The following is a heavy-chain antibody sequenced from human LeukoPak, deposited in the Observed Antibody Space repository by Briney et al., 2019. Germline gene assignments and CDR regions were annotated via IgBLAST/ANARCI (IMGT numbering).Heavy chain of an antibody. J-gene: IGHJ3*01. D-gene: IGHD2-15*01. CDR1: RGTFSSYA. Sequence: SVKVSCKASRGTFSSYAISWVRHAPGQGLECMGWISGYTGDTKYAQILQGRFTVTTDTSTSTAYMELRSLTYDDTAVYYCARAGYCGDGGCRGGSAFDVWGQGTMVTVSS. V-gene: IGHV1-18*01. CDR2: ISGYTGDT. CDR3: ARAGYCGDGGCRGGSAFDV.